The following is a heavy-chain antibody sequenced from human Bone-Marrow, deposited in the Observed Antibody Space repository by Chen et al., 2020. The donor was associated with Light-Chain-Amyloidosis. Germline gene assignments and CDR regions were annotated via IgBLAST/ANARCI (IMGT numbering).Heavy chain of an antibody. Sequence: EVQLEQPGLDVKKPGESLKISCKGSGYNFPNYWIGWVLQMPGKGLEWVGVIYPDDSDARYSPSFEGQVTISADKSITTAYLQWRSLKASDTAMYYCARRRDGYNFDYWGQGTLVTVSS. J-gene: IGHJ4*02. CDR1: GYNFPNYW. CDR3: ARRRDGYNFDY. D-gene: IGHD5-12*01. V-gene: IGHV5-51*01. CDR2: IYPDDSDA.